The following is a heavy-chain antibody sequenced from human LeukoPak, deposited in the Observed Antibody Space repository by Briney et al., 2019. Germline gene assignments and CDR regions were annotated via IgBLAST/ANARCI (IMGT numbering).Heavy chain of an antibody. D-gene: IGHD2-2*01. CDR3: ATGSSLFNY. CDR2: ISTKSGDT. J-gene: IGHJ4*02. Sequence: GASVKVSCKASGYTFTDYYIHWVRQAPGQGLERLGWISTKSGDTNYAQKVRGRVTLTRDTSITTAYMDLSRLRSDDTAVYYCATGSSLFNYWGQGTLVTVSS. CDR1: GYTFTDYY. V-gene: IGHV1-2*02.